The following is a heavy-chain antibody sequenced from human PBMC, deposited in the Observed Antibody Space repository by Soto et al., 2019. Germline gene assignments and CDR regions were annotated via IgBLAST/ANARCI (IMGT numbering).Heavy chain of an antibody. V-gene: IGHV4-39*01. CDR3: ATQEVGGSYVYTFDP. D-gene: IGHD1-26*01. J-gene: IGHJ5*02. Sequence: PSETLSLTCTVSGGAITSSSYYWGWIRQPPGKGLEWIGSIYYSGSTYYNPSLKSRVTISVDTSKNQFSLKLSSVTAADTAVYYCATQEVGGSYVYTFDPWGQGTLVTVSS. CDR1: GGAITSSSYY. CDR2: IYYSGST.